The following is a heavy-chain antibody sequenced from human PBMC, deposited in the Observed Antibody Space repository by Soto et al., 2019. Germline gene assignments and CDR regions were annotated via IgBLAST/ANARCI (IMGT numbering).Heavy chain of an antibody. Sequence: GGSLRLSCAASGFTFSSYCMHWVRQAPGKGLEWVAVIWYDGSNKYYADSVKGRFTISRDNSKNTLYLQMNSLRAEDTAVYYCARVAGSGWYYPDYYFDYWGQGTLVTVSS. V-gene: IGHV3-33*01. CDR3: ARVAGSGWYYPDYYFDY. CDR2: IWYDGSNK. J-gene: IGHJ4*02. CDR1: GFTFSSYC. D-gene: IGHD6-19*01.